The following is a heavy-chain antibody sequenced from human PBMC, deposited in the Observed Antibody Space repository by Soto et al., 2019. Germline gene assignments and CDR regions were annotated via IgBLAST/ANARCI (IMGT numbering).Heavy chain of an antibody. CDR1: GFTVSNNS. J-gene: IGHJ4*02. Sequence: EVQLVESGGGLVQPGGSLRLSCAASGFTVSNNSMSWVRQAPGKGLEWVSLIYSGGKTHYAESVKGRFTISRTSSKNTLHLQMTSLRAEDTAVYYFLQRAFPDYWRQGPLVTVSP. CDR2: IYSGGKT. V-gene: IGHV3-66*01. D-gene: IGHD2-21*01. CDR3: LQRAFPDY.